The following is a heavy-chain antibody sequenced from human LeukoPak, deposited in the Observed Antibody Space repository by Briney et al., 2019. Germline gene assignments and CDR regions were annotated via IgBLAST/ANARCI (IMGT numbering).Heavy chain of an antibody. V-gene: IGHV4-59*08. Sequence: SETLSLTCTVSGGSISNYYWSWIRQPPGKGLEWIGYIYYSGNTNYNPSLKSRVTISGDTSKNLFSLKLTSVTAADTAVYFCAEGNTGRIVYFDYWGLGTLVTVSS. D-gene: IGHD1-26*01. CDR3: AEGNTGRIVYFDY. J-gene: IGHJ4*02. CDR1: GGSISNYY. CDR2: IYYSGNT.